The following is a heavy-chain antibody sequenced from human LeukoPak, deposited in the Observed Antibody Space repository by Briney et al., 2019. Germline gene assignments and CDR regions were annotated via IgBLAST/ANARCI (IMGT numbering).Heavy chain of an antibody. V-gene: IGHV3-23*01. Sequence: GGSLRLSCAASGFTFSSYAMSWVRQAPGKGLEWVSAISGSGGSTYYADSAKGRLTISRENSKNTLYLQMNSLRAADTSVYYCASPGIVYEQLDYWGQGTLVTVSP. D-gene: IGHD5-24*01. CDR2: ISGSGGST. CDR1: GFTFSSYA. CDR3: ASPGIVYEQLDY. J-gene: IGHJ4*02.